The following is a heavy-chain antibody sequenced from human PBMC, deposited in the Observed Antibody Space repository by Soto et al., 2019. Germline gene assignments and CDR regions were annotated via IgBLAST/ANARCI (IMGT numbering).Heavy chain of an antibody. V-gene: IGHV1-69*13. J-gene: IGHJ6*02. CDR2: IIPIFGTA. CDR1: GGTFSSYA. CDR3: AREQLGYCSGGSFYSCQSSYYYYRMAF. Sequence: GASGKVSCKASGGTFSSYAISWVRQAPGQGLEWMGGIIPIFGTANYAQKFQGRVTITADESTSTAYMELSSLRSEDTAVYYCAREQLGYCSGGSFYSCQSSYYYYRMAFWGQGTTVTVSS. D-gene: IGHD2-15*01.